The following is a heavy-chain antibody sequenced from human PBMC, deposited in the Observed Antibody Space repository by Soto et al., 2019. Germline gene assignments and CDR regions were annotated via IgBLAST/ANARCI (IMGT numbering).Heavy chain of an antibody. CDR3: ATVGTGSYNWFDP. J-gene: IGHJ5*02. CDR1: GFTFSSNW. CDR2: INSDGTTT. Sequence: GGSLRLSCAASGFTFSSNWMHWVRQAPGKGLVWVARINSDGTTTTYADPVKGLFTISRDNAKNTVYLQMNSLRVEDTAVYYCATVGTGSYNWFDPWGRGTLVTVSS. V-gene: IGHV3-74*01. D-gene: IGHD3-9*01.